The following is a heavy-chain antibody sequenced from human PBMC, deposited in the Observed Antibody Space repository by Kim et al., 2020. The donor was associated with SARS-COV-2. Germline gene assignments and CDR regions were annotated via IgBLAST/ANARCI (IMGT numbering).Heavy chain of an antibody. Sequence: GGSLRLSCAASGFTFSSYAMSWVRQAPGKGLEWVSAISGSGGSTYYADSVKGRFTISRDNSKNTLYLQMNSLRAEDTAVYYCAKVVSRACSSTSCAPDDYWGQGTLVTVSS. J-gene: IGHJ4*02. CDR1: GFTFSSYA. D-gene: IGHD2-2*01. V-gene: IGHV3-23*01. CDR2: ISGSGGST. CDR3: AKVVSRACSSTSCAPDDY.